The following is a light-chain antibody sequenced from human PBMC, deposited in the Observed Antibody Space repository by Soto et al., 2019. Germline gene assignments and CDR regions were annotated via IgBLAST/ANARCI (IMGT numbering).Light chain of an antibody. J-gene: IGLJ2*01. Sequence: QSALTQPASLSGSPGQSITISCTGTTSDIGRYNYVSWYQHLPGKAPKVIIYEVTNRPSGVSDRFSGSKSGNTASLTISGLRTEDQADYYCSSYANTNSPVVFGGGTKVTVL. CDR3: SSYANTNSPVV. CDR1: TSDIGRYNY. V-gene: IGLV2-14*01. CDR2: EVT.